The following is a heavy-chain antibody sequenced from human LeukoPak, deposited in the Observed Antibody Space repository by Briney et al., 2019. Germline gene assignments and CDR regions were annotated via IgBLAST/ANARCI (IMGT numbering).Heavy chain of an antibody. CDR1: GFTFSSYA. J-gene: IGHJ4*02. CDR2: ISGSGGST. D-gene: IGHD3-10*01. CDR3: ATGVLLWFGELLPFAD. V-gene: IGHV3-23*01. Sequence: GGSLRLSFAASGFTFSSYAMSWVRQAPGKGLEWVSAISGSGGSTYYADSVKGRFTISRDNSKNTLYLQMNSLRSEDTAVYYCATGVLLWFGELLPFADWGQGTLVTVSS.